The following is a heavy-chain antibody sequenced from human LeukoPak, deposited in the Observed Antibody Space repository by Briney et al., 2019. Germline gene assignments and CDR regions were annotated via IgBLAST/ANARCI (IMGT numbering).Heavy chain of an antibody. D-gene: IGHD2-8*01. CDR3: ASGAVGYCTNGVCPGYFQH. J-gene: IGHJ1*01. V-gene: IGHV1-69*04. Sequence: SVKVSCKASGGTFISYAISWVRQAPGQGLEWMGRIIPIFGIANYAQKFQGRVTITADKSTSTAYMELSSLRSEDTAVYYCASGAVGYCTNGVCPGYFQHWGQGTLVTVSS. CDR1: GGTFISYA. CDR2: IIPIFGIA.